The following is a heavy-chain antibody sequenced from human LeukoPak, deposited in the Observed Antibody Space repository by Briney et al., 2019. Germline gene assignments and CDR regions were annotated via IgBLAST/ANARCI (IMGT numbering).Heavy chain of an antibody. CDR1: GYTFTGYY. J-gene: IGHJ4*02. D-gene: IGHD4-11*01. CDR2: INPNSGGT. V-gene: IGHV1-2*02. CDR3: ARIGSYSNFYELDY. Sequence: GASVKVSCKASGYTFTGYYMHWVRQAPGQGLEWMGWINPNSGGTNYAQKFQGRVTMTRDTSISTVYMELSRLRSDDTAVYYCARIGSYSNFYELDYWGQGTLVTVSS.